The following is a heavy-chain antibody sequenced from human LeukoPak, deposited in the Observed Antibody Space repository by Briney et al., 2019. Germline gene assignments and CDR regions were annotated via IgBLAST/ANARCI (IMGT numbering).Heavy chain of an antibody. CDR1: GDSISSGSYY. CDR2: MSYFGTI. Sequence: SQTLSLTCTVSGDSISSGSYYWSWIRQPAGKGLEWIGSMSYFGTIFYHLSLKRRVTISVDTSKNQFSMKLSSVTAADTAVYCCARVDAYIYSGVVTLNFFDSWGQGTLVTVSS. CDR3: ARVDAYIYSGVVTLNFFDS. V-gene: IGHV4-39*07. D-gene: IGHD4-23*01. J-gene: IGHJ4*02.